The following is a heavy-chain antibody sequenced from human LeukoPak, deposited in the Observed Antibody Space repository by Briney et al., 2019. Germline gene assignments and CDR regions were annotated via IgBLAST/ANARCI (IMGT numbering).Heavy chain of an antibody. CDR3: ARGGAKRFDY. D-gene: IGHD3-16*01. V-gene: IGHV3-7*04. CDR1: GFPFSGYW. CDR2: IKEDGSEA. Sequence: PGGSLRLSCAASGFPFSGYWMTWVRQAPGRGLEWVATIKEDGSEAYFGDSVKGRFAISRDNAKNSLYLQMNSLRGEDTAVYYCARGGAKRFDYWGLGTLVTVSS. J-gene: IGHJ4*02.